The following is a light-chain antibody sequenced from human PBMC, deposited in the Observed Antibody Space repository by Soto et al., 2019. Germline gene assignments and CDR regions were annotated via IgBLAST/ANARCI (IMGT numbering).Light chain of an antibody. CDR1: QSFISN. V-gene: IGKV3D-11*03. J-gene: IGKJ1*01. CDR3: QQYGSYNSWT. CDR2: DAS. Sequence: EIVLTQSPATLSLSPGERVTLSCRASQSFISNLAWYQQKPGHAQRLLLYDASERASGIPARFSGSRSGTDFTLTLSSLEPEDYAVYYCQQYGSYNSWTFGQGTKVDIK.